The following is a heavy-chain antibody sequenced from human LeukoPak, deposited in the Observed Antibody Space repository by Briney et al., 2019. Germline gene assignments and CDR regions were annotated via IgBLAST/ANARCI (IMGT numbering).Heavy chain of an antibody. Sequence: ASVKVSCRASGYTFTSYGISWVRQAPGQGLEWMGWISAYNGNTNYAQKLQGRVTMTTDTSTSTAYMELRSLRSDDTAVYYCATAPYYYDSSGYSKFDYWGQGTLVTVSS. J-gene: IGHJ4*02. CDR2: ISAYNGNT. V-gene: IGHV1-18*01. CDR3: ATAPYYYDSSGYSKFDY. D-gene: IGHD3-22*01. CDR1: GYTFTSYG.